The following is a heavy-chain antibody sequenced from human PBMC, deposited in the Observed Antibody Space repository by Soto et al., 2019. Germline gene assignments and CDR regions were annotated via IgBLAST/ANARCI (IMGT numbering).Heavy chain of an antibody. Sequence: GGSLRLSCAASGLTFINVWMSCVRQAAGKGLEWVGRIKSKSDGETADVAAPVKGRFTISRDDSKNTVFLEMNSLKSEDTALYYCAITAMINRDSSTSFDYWGQGTQVTVSS. D-gene: IGHD5-18*01. CDR3: AITAMINRDSSTSFDY. J-gene: IGHJ4*02. CDR2: IKSKSDGETA. CDR1: GLTFINVW. V-gene: IGHV3-15*01.